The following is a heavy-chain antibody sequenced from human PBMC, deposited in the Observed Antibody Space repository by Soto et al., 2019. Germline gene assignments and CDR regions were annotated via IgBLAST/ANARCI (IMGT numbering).Heavy chain of an antibody. Sequence: EVHLVESGGGLVQPGGSLRLSCAASGFTLSDYRMSWVRQAPGKGLEWVANINHDGSETFYVDSVEGRLTISRDNAHNTRYLQTNSLRAEDAAVKYCGRPEGKGWVRKWGQGALDTVSS. CDR3: GRPEGKGWVRK. J-gene: IGHJ4*02. D-gene: IGHD6-19*01. CDR1: GFTLSDYR. V-gene: IGHV3-7*01. CDR2: INHDGSET.